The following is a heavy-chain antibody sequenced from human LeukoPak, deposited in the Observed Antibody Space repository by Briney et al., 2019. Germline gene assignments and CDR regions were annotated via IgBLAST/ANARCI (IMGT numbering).Heavy chain of an antibody. CDR2: TYYKSKWYN. CDR3: ARVSYSDSPF. D-gene: IGHD3-10*01. V-gene: IGHV6-1*01. J-gene: IGHJ4*02. CDR1: GDSVSSNSAA. Sequence: LSXTXAISGDSVSSNSAAWNRIRQSPSRGLEWLGRTYYKSKWYNDYEASVKSRITINADTSKNQFSLQLNSVTPEDTAVYYCARVSYSDSPFWGQGTLVTVSA.